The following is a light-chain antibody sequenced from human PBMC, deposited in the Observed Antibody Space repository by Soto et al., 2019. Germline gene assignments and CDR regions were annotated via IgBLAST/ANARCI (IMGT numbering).Light chain of an antibody. V-gene: IGLV2-14*01. CDR1: SSDVGTYNY. Sequence: QSALTQPASVSGSPGQSITISCTGTSSDVGTYNYVSWYQQHPGKAPKLIIYDVSTRPSGLSNRVSGSKSGNTASLTISGLQAEDEADYYCCSFSGTNTLYVFGTGTKVTVL. J-gene: IGLJ1*01. CDR3: CSFSGTNTLYV. CDR2: DVS.